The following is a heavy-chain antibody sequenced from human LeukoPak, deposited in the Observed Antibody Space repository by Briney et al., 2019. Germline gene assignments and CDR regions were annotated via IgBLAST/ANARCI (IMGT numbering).Heavy chain of an antibody. D-gene: IGHD6-19*01. J-gene: IGHJ6*03. Sequence: GGSLRLSCAASGFTFSCYGMSWVRQAPGKGLEWVSSISSSSSYIYYADSVKGRFTISRDNAKNSLYLQMNSLRAEDTAVYYCARDSGRDSSGWYGIYYYYMDVWGKGTTVTISS. CDR1: GFTFSCYG. CDR2: ISSSSSYI. V-gene: IGHV3-21*01. CDR3: ARDSGRDSSGWYGIYYYYMDV.